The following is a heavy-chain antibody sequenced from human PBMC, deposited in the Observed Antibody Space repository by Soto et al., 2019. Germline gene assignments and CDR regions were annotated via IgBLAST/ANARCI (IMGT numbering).Heavy chain of an antibody. CDR2: ISYDGSNR. Sequence: QVQLVESGGGVVQPGRSLRLSCAASGLTLSNYAMHWVRQAPGKGLEWVAVISYDGSNRYNADAVKGRFTISRDNSKNAMYLQMNGLRAEDTAVYYCASVTQAVAADYWGQGTLVTVPS. V-gene: IGHV3-30-3*01. CDR1: GLTLSNYA. J-gene: IGHJ4*02. D-gene: IGHD6-19*01. CDR3: ASVTQAVAADY.